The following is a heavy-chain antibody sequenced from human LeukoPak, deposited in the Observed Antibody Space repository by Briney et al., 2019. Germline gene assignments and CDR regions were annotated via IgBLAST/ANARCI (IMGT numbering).Heavy chain of an antibody. D-gene: IGHD6-6*01. Sequence: PSETLSLTCSVSGGSSSSYYWSWIRQPPGRGLEWIGYIYYSGSSNSNASLKSRVTILVDTSKNQFSLRLSSVTAADTAVYYCARHRAYSSSSAFDIWGQGTVVTVSS. J-gene: IGHJ3*02. V-gene: IGHV4-59*08. CDR3: ARHRAYSSSSAFDI. CDR2: IYYSGSS. CDR1: GGSSSSYY.